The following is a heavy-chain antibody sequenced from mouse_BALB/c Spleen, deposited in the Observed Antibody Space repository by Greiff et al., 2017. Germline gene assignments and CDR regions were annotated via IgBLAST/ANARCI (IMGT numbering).Heavy chain of an antibody. V-gene: IGHV1-5*01. Sequence: VQLQQSGTVLARPGASVKMSCKASGYSFTSYWMHWVKQRPGQGLEWIGAIYPGNSDTSYNQKFKGKAKLTAVTSASTAYMELSSLTNEDSAVYYCARSMYGSSGGWFAYWGQGTLVTVSA. J-gene: IGHJ3*01. CDR1: GYSFTSYW. CDR3: ARSMYGSSGGWFAY. CDR2: IYPGNSDT. D-gene: IGHD1-1*01.